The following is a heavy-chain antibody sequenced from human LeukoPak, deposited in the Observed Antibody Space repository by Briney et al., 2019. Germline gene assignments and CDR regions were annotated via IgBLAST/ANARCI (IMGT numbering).Heavy chain of an antibody. CDR3: ARGVITRQEVGTDYFAY. D-gene: IGHD3-22*01. CDR2: TYYRSKWYN. Sequence: SQTLSLTCAISGDIVSSNSAAWNWIRQSPSRGLEWLGRTYYRSKWYNDYAGSVKSRITINPDTSKNQFSLQLNSVPPEDTAVYYCARGVITRQEVGTDYFAYWGQGTLVTVSS. J-gene: IGHJ4*02. CDR1: GDIVSSNSAA. V-gene: IGHV6-1*01.